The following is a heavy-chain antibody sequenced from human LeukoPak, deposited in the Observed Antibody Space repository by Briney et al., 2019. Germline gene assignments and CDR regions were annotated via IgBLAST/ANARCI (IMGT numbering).Heavy chain of an antibody. D-gene: IGHD5-18*01. CDR2: TYYKSKWHS. V-gene: IGHV6-1*01. CDR1: GYSVSNNSAT. J-gene: IGHJ4*02. Sequence: SQTLSLTCAISGYSVSNNSATWNWIRQSPSRGLEWLGRTYYKSKWHSDYAVSVKSRIILNPDTSKNQFSLLLNSVTPEDTAVYFCARGLDTAIASWGQGTLVTVSS. CDR3: ARGLDTAIAS.